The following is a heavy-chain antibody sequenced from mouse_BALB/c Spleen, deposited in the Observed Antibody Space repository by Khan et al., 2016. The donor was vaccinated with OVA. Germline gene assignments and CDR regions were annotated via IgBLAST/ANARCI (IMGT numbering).Heavy chain of an antibody. Sequence: VQLQQSGPVLARPGASVKMSCKASGYIFTSYLIHWVTQRPGKGLEWIGDIYPGNSDTTYNQKFKEKAKLTADTSATTAYMELSSLTNEDSVVYYGSRGVYGSCAYGGQGTLVTVSA. V-gene: IGHV1-5*01. CDR2: IYPGNSDT. D-gene: IGHD1-1*02. J-gene: IGHJ3*01. CDR3: SRGVYGSCAY. CDR1: GYIFTSYL.